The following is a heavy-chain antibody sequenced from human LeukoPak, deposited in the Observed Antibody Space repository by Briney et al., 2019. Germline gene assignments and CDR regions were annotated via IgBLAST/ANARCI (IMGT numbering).Heavy chain of an antibody. V-gene: IGHV3-23*01. J-gene: IGHJ4*02. Sequence: GGYLRLSCVASGFTFSNYLMNWVRQAPGKGLEWVSGISHSGSSIYYADSVKGRFTISRDNSKNKLYLQMDRLRVEDTAVYYCAMALDYWGQGTLVTVSS. CDR2: ISHSGSSI. CDR1: GFTFSNYL. CDR3: AMALDY.